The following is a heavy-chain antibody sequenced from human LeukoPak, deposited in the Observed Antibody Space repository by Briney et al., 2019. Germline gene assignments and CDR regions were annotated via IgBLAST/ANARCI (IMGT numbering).Heavy chain of an antibody. D-gene: IGHD5-24*01. CDR1: GGSISSSSYY. CDR3: AREQWLQALEYFDY. CDR2: IYYSGST. Sequence: PSETLSLTCTVSGGSISSSSYYWGWIRQPPGKGLEWIGSIYYSGSTYYNPSLKSRVTISVDTSKNQFSLKLSSVTAADTAVYYCAREQWLQALEYFDYWGQGTLVTVSS. V-gene: IGHV4-39*07. J-gene: IGHJ4*02.